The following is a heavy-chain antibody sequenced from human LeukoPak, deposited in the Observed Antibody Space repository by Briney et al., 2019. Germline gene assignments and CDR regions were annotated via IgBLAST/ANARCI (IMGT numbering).Heavy chain of an antibody. CDR2: IKSKTDGGTT. Sequence: GGSLRLSCAASGXTVSSNYVSWVRQAPGKGLEWVGRIKSKTDGGTTDYAAPVKGRFTTSRDDSKNTLYLQMNSLKTEDTAVYYCTTAGWELYYFDYWGQGTLVTVSS. V-gene: IGHV3-15*01. D-gene: IGHD1-26*01. CDR3: TTAGWELYYFDY. J-gene: IGHJ4*02. CDR1: GXTVSSNY.